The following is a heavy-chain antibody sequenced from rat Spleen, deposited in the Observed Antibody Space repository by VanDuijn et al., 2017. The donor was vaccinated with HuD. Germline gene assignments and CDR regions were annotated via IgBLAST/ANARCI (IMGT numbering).Heavy chain of an antibody. J-gene: IGHJ2*01. V-gene: IGHV4-2*01. CDR3: VREEFGVRD. Sequence: EVKLVESGGGLVQPGRSLKLTCAASGFNFKDHWMGWVRQAPGKGLEWIGEINKDSSTMKYSPSLKGKFTISRDNAQNTLYLQMSKLGSEDTAIYYCVREEFGVRDWGQGVMVTVSS. CDR2: INKDSSTM. D-gene: IGHD4-3*01. CDR1: GFNFKDHW.